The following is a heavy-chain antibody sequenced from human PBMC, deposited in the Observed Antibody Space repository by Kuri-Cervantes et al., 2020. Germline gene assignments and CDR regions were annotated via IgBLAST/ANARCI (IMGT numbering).Heavy chain of an antibody. CDR1: GGSFSGYY. J-gene: IGHJ6*03. D-gene: IGHD2-15*01. CDR2: INHSGST. CDR3: ARSGGSPKNYYYYMDV. Sequence: SETLSLTCAVCGGSFSGYYWSWIRQPPGKGLEWIGEINHSGSTNYNPSLKSRVTISVDTSKNQCSLKLSSVTAADTAVYYCARSGGSPKNYYYYMDVWGKGTTVTVSS. V-gene: IGHV4-34*01.